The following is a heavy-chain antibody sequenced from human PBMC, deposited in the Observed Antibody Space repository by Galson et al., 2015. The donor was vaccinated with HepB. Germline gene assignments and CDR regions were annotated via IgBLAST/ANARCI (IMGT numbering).Heavy chain of an antibody. V-gene: IGHV1-18*01. CDR3: ARGALIVVVDANPNNWFDP. Sequence: SVKVSCKASGYIFSSYSITWVRQAPGQGLEWMGWNSPYTRYTNYAQKFQGRVTMTTDTSTSTAYMELRSLRSDDTAVYYCARGALIVVVDANPNNWFDPWGQGTLVTVSS. CDR1: GYIFSSYS. J-gene: IGHJ5*02. D-gene: IGHD2-15*01. CDR2: NSPYTRYT.